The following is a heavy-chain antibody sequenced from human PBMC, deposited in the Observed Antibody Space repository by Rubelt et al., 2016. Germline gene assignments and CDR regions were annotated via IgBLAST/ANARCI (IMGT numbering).Heavy chain of an antibody. CDR3: AKDGDGYPY. V-gene: IGHV3-7*03. CDR1: GFTFSSSW. CDR2: IKQDGSED. Sequence: GSGGGLVQPGGSLRLSCAASGFTFSSSWMSLVRQAPGKSLEWVANIKQDGSEDYYADSVKGRFTISRDNAKNSLYLQLNSLRAEDTAVYYCAKDGDGYPYWGQGTLVTVSS. D-gene: IGHD5-18*01. J-gene: IGHJ4*02.